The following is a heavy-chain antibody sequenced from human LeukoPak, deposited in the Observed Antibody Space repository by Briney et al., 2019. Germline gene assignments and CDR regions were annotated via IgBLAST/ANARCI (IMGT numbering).Heavy chain of an antibody. J-gene: IGHJ3*02. CDR3: AKTRYYYDSSDDAFDI. V-gene: IGHV3-43*02. Sequence: GGSLRLSCAASGFTFYDYAMHWVRQAPGKGLEWVSLISGDGGSTYYADSVKGRFTISRDNSKSSLYLQMNSLRTEDTALYYCAKTRYYYDSSDDAFDIWGQGTMVTVSS. D-gene: IGHD3-22*01. CDR1: GFTFYDYA. CDR2: ISGDGGST.